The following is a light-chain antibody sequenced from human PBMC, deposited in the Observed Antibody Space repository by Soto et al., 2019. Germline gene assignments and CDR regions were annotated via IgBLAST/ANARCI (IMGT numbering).Light chain of an antibody. Sequence: QSALTQPPSVSGAPGQRVTISCTGSSSNIGAGYDVHWYQQLPGTAPKLLIYGNSNRPSGVPDRFSGSKSGTSASLAITGLQAEDEADYYCQSYDSSLSYVFGPGTKLTVL. J-gene: IGLJ1*01. CDR2: GNS. CDR3: QSYDSSLSYV. V-gene: IGLV1-40*01. CDR1: SSNIGAGYD.